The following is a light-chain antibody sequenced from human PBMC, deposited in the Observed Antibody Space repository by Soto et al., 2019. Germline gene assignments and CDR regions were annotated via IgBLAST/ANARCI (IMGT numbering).Light chain of an antibody. J-gene: IGLJ1*01. V-gene: IGLV2-14*01. CDR3: SSYTSSSTYV. Sequence: QSALTQPASVSGSPGQSITISCTGTSSDVGGYNYVSWYQQHPGKAPKHMIYDVSNRPSGVSNRLSGSKSGTTASLTISVLQAEDEADYYCSSYTSSSTYVFGTGTKVTVL. CDR1: SSDVGGYNY. CDR2: DVS.